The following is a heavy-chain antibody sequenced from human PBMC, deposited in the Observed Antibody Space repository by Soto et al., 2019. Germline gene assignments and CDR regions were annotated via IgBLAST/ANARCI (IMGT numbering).Heavy chain of an antibody. CDR1: GFTFSGHD. D-gene: IGHD1-1*01. V-gene: IGHV3-30*04. Sequence: QVQLVESGGGVVQVGRSLRLSCVASGFTFSGHDIHWVRQAPGKGLEWVALISNDGKNKYYADSVMGRFTVSRDNSKNTLYLYLDSLRVEDGGVYYCSRGSSGTADVWGQRTTVT. CDR3: SRGSSGTADV. J-gene: IGHJ6*02. CDR2: ISNDGKNK.